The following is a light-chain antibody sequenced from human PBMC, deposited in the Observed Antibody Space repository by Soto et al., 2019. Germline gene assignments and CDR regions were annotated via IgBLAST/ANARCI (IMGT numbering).Light chain of an antibody. CDR2: GAS. CDR3: HLYNRSPYN. J-gene: IGKJ2*01. V-gene: IGKV3-20*01. Sequence: EIVLTQSPGTLSLSPGERATLSCRASQSVNNNYLAWYQQKPGQAPRLLIYGASTRATGISDRFTGSGSGTDFTLTISRLEPEDAGVFYCHLYNRSPYNFGQGTKLEIK. CDR1: QSVNNNY.